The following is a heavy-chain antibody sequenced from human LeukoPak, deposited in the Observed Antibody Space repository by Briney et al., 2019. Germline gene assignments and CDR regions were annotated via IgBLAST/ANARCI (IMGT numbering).Heavy chain of an antibody. Sequence: SETLSLTCTVSGGSISSYYWSWIRQPPGKGLEWIGYIYYSGSTNYNPSLKSRVTISVDTSKNQFSLKLSSVTAADTAVYYCAREDSSGWSEDWGQGTLVTVSS. CDR3: AREDSSGWSED. CDR1: GGSISSYY. V-gene: IGHV4-59*01. CDR2: IYYSGST. J-gene: IGHJ4*02. D-gene: IGHD6-19*01.